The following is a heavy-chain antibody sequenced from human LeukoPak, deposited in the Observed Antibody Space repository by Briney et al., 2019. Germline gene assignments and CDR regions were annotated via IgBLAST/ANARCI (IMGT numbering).Heavy chain of an antibody. D-gene: IGHD1-26*01. Sequence: GGSLRLSCAASGFTFSSYAMHWVRQAPGKGLEWVAVISYDGSNKYYADSVKGRFTISRDNSKNTLYLQMNSLRAEDTAVYYCARAAAWELLGFVDYWGQGTLVTVSS. V-gene: IGHV3-30-3*01. CDR2: ISYDGSNK. CDR1: GFTFSSYA. J-gene: IGHJ4*02. CDR3: ARAAAWELLGFVDY.